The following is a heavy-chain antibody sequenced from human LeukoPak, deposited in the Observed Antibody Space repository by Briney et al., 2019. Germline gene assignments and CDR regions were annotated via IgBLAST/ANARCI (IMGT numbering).Heavy chain of an antibody. V-gene: IGHV3-23*01. CDR1: GFTFISYA. CDR3: AKNKAAGTYFDY. Sequence: GGSLRLSCAASGFTFISYAMTWVRQAPGKGLEWVSTISDSADYADSVKGRFIISRDNPKNTLYLQMNSLRADDTAVYYCAKNKAAGTYFDYWGQGTLVTVSS. CDR2: ISDSA. D-gene: IGHD6-19*01. J-gene: IGHJ4*02.